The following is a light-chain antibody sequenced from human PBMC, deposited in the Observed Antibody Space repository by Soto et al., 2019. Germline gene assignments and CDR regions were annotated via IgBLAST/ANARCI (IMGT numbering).Light chain of an antibody. Sequence: DIQMTQSPSTLSASVGDRVTITCRASQTISSWLAWYQQKPGKAPKLLIYKASSLESGVPSRFSGSGSGTEFPLTISSLHPDYFATYYCQQYNSYSITFGQGTRLEIK. V-gene: IGKV1-5*03. CDR2: KAS. J-gene: IGKJ5*01. CDR3: QQYNSYSIT. CDR1: QTISSW.